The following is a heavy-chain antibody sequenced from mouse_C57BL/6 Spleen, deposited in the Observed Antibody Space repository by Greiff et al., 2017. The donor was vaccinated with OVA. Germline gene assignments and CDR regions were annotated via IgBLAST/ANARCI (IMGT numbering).Heavy chain of an antibody. J-gene: IGHJ4*01. CDR2: IYPGSGST. CDR3: ARGGFTTEGDYYAMDY. V-gene: IGHV1-55*01. Sequence: QVQLQQSGAELVKPGASVKMSCKASGYTFTSYWITWVKQRPGQGLEWIGDIYPGSGSTNYNEKFKSKATLTVDTSSSTAYMQLSSLTSEDSAVYYCARGGFTTEGDYYAMDYWGQGTSVTVSS. D-gene: IGHD1-1*01. CDR1: GYTFTSYW.